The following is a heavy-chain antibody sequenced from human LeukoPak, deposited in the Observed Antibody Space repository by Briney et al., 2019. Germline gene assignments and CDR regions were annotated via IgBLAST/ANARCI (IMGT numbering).Heavy chain of an antibody. V-gene: IGHV4-59*12. CDR2: IYDSGST. CDR3: ARDLAAASYY. Sequence: SETLSLTCTVSGGSISSYYWSWIRQPPGKGLEWIGYIYDSGSTNYNPSLKSRVTISVDTSKNQFSLKLSSVTAADTAVYYCARDLAAASYYWGQGTLVTVSS. CDR1: GGSISSYY. D-gene: IGHD6-13*01. J-gene: IGHJ4*02.